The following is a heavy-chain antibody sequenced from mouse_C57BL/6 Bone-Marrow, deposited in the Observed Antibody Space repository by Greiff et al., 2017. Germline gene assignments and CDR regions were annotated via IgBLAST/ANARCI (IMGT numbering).Heavy chain of an antibody. D-gene: IGHD1-1*01. CDR2: GQGLEWIG. CDR3: SEDSAVYYGAASYYYGSNWFAY. Sequence: VQGVESGPELARPWASVKISCQAFYTFSRRVHFAIRDTNYWMQWVKQRPGQGLEWIGAIYPGNGDTSYNQKFKGKATLTADKSSSTAYMQRSSLTSEDSAVYYGAASYYYGSNWFAYWGQGTLVTVSA. V-gene: IGHV1-87*01. CDR1: YTFSRRVH. J-gene: IGHJ3*01.